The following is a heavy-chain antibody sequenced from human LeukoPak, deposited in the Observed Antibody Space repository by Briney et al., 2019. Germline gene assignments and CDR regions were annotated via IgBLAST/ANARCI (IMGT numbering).Heavy chain of an antibody. V-gene: IGHV4-39*07. Sequence: MPSETLSLTCNVSGDSISSSSYYWSWIRVPPGKGLEWIGSIYYAGSTYYNPSLKSRVTLSVDTSTNHFSLNIKSVTAADTAVYYCARDLGSSTPSGVWGKGTTVTVSS. CDR1: GDSISSSSYY. J-gene: IGHJ6*04. CDR3: ARDLGSSTPSGV. D-gene: IGHD3-16*01. CDR2: IYYAGST.